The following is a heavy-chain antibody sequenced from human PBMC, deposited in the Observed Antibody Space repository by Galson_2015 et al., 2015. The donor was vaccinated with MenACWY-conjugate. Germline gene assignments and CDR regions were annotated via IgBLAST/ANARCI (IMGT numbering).Heavy chain of an antibody. V-gene: IGHV3-21*01. CDR3: ARDYARLEWLSAYYFDY. Sequence: SLRLSCAASGFIFSSHTMNWVRQAPGKGLEWVSSISISSSYIYYADSVKGRFTISRDNAENSLYLQMNSLTAEDTAVYHCARDYARLEWLSAYYFDYWDQGTPVTVSS. J-gene: IGHJ4*02. D-gene: IGHD3-3*01. CDR1: GFIFSSHT. CDR2: ISISSSYI.